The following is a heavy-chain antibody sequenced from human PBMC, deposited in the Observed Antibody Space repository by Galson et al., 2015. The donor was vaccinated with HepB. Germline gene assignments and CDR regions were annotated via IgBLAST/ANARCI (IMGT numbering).Heavy chain of an antibody. CDR2: IKETGSER. V-gene: IGHV3-7*01. J-gene: IGHJ6*02. Sequence: SLRLSCAASGFTFSSYWMNWVRQAPGKGLEWVAIIKETGSERYYVDSVKGRFTISRDNAKNSLYLQMNSLRAEDTAVYYCARVTRVATHQYHYYDMDVWGQGTTVTVSS. CDR3: ARVTRVATHQYHYYDMDV. CDR1: GFTFSSYW. D-gene: IGHD5-12*01.